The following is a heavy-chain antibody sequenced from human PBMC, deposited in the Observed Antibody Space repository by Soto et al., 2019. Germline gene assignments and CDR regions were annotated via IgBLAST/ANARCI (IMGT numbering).Heavy chain of an antibody. D-gene: IGHD3-9*01. V-gene: IGHV3-9*01. CDR1: GFTFDDDA. CDR3: AKDTLYDILTGYIDY. CDR2: ISWNSGSI. J-gene: IGHJ4*02. Sequence: EVQLVESGGGLVQPGRSLRLSCAASGFTFDDDAMHWVRQAPGKGLAWVSGISWNSGSIGYADSGKGRFTITRDNANNSLYLQMNSLIAEDTALYYCAKDTLYDILTGYIDYWGQGTLVTVSS.